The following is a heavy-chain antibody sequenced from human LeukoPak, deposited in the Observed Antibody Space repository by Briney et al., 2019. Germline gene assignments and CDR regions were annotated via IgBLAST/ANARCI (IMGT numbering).Heavy chain of an antibody. CDR3: ARDHYISYYYDSSGYLGNWFDP. CDR2: INPNSGGT. J-gene: IGHJ5*02. Sequence: ASVKVPCKASGYTFTGYYMHWVRQAPGQGLEWMGWINPNSGGTNYAQKFQGRVTMTRDTSISTAYMELSRLRSDDTAVYYCARDHYISYYYDSSGYLGNWFDPWGQGTLVTVSS. V-gene: IGHV1-2*02. CDR1: GYTFTGYY. D-gene: IGHD3-22*01.